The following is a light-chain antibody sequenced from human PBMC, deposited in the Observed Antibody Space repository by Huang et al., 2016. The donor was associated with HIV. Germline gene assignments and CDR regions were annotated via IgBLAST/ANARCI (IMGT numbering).Light chain of an antibody. J-gene: IGKJ4*01. Sequence: DIQMTQSPSSLSASVRNRVTITCQASQNITNYLNWYQQKPGKAPTLLIYDASNLETVVPSRFSGSGSGTDFTFTISSLQPEDIATYYCQQYDNLPLTFGGGTKVDIK. V-gene: IGKV1-33*01. CDR3: QQYDNLPLT. CDR2: DAS. CDR1: QNITNY.